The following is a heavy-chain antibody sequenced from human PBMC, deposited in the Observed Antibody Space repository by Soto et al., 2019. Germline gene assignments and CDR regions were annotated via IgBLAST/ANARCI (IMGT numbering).Heavy chain of an antibody. Sequence: EVQLVESGGGLIQPGGSLRLSCAASGFAVSSKYMTWVRQAPGKGLEWVSVIYGGGTTYYADSVKGRFTISRDTSKNTWYLQRSSLRAEDTAVYDCVQTTGWPGFAFWGQGTLVTVSS. V-gene: IGHV3-53*01. CDR3: VQTTGWPGFAF. CDR2: IYGGGTT. J-gene: IGHJ4*02. D-gene: IGHD6-19*01. CDR1: GFAVSSKY.